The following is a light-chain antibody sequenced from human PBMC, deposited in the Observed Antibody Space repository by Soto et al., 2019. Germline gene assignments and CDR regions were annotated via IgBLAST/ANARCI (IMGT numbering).Light chain of an antibody. Sequence: DIEMTQSPATLSGSPGERATLSCRASQTISSSLAWYQQKPGQAPRLLIYGASTRDSGIPARFSGSGSGTEFTLTISSLHFEDFAVYYCQQYNNRSRTFGQGTKVDIK. J-gene: IGKJ1*01. V-gene: IGKV3-15*01. CDR1: QTISSS. CDR2: GAS. CDR3: QQYNNRSRT.